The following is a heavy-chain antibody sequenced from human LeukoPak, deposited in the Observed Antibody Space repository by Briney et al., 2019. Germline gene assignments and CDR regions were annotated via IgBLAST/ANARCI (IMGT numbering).Heavy chain of an antibody. D-gene: IGHD3-3*01. CDR2: ITSSNNHV. J-gene: IGHJ6*03. CDR1: GFTFNNYS. V-gene: IGHV3-21*01. Sequence: GGSLRLSCIVSGFTFNNYSMNWVRQGPGKGLEWVSSITSSNNHVYYADSVEGRFTISRDNAKNSLYLQMNSLRAEDTAVYYCAKSADNYYYYYMDVWGKGTTVTVSS. CDR3: AKSADNYYYYYMDV.